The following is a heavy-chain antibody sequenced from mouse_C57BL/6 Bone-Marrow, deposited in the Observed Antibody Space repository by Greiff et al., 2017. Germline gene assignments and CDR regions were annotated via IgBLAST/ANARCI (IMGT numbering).Heavy chain of an antibody. V-gene: IGHV14-4*01. Sequence: VQLQQSGAELVRPGASVKLSCTASGFNIKDDYMHWVKQRPEQGLEWIGWIDPENGDTEYASKFQGKATITADTSSNTAYLQLSSLTSEDTAVYYCTHITTVVATDYWGQGTTLTVSS. CDR2: IDPENGDT. J-gene: IGHJ2*01. D-gene: IGHD1-1*01. CDR3: THITTVVATDY. CDR1: GFNIKDDY.